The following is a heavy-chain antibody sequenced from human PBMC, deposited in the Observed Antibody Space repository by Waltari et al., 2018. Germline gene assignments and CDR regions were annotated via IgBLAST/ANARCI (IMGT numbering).Heavy chain of an antibody. CDR1: GGSISSSSYY. CDR2: IYYSGST. D-gene: IGHD3-22*01. CDR3: ARQPYYYDSSGWYFDL. V-gene: IGHV4-39*01. Sequence: QLQLQESGPGLVKPSETLYLTCTVSGGSISSSSYYWGWHRQPPGKGLEWIGSIYYSGSTYYNPSLKSRVTISVDTSKNQFSLKLSSVTAADTAVYYCARQPYYYDSSGWYFDLWGRGTLVTVSS. J-gene: IGHJ2*01.